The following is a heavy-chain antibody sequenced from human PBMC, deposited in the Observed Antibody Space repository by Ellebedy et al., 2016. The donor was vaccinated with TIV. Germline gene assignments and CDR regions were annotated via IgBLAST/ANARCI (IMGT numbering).Heavy chain of an antibody. D-gene: IGHD3-10*01. CDR1: GFTFSSYW. Sequence: GESLKISXAASGFTFSSYWMSWVRQAPGKGLEWVANIKQDASEKYYVDSVKGRFTISRDNAKNSLYLQMDSLRAEDTAVYYCAKEIGGGGSYWGQGTLVTVSS. CDR2: IKQDASEK. CDR3: AKEIGGGGSY. J-gene: IGHJ4*02. V-gene: IGHV3-7*01.